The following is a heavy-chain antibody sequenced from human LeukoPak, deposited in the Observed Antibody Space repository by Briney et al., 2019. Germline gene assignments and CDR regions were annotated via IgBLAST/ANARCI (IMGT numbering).Heavy chain of an antibody. V-gene: IGHV4-34*01. CDR1: GGSFSGYY. J-gene: IGHJ4*02. Sequence: SETLSLTCAVYGGSFSGYYWSWIRQPPGKGLEWIGEINHSGSTNHNPSLKSRVTISVDTSKNQFSLKLSSVTAADTAVYYCAATEGAGYSSSWYTEWGQGTLVTVSS. D-gene: IGHD6-13*01. CDR2: INHSGST. CDR3: AATEGAGYSSSWYTE.